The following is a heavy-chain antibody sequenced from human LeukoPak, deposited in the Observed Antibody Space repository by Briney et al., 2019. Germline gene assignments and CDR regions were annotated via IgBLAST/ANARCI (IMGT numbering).Heavy chain of an antibody. CDR2: FDTEDGET. V-gene: IGHV1-24*01. J-gene: IGHJ4*02. Sequence: ASVKVSCKVSGYTLTELSMHWVRQAPGKGLEWVGGFDTEDGETIYAQKFQGRVTMTEDTSTDTAYMELSSLRSEDTAVYYCATVTTMVRGVITPFDYWGQGTLVTASS. CDR1: GYTLTELS. CDR3: ATVTTMVRGVITPFDY. D-gene: IGHD3-10*01.